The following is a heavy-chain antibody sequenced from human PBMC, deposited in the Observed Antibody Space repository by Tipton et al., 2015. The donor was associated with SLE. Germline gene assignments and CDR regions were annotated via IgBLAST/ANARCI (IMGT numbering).Heavy chain of an antibody. CDR2: ISSSSSYI. CDR1: GFTFSSYS. J-gene: IGHJ4*02. Sequence: SLRLSCAASGFTFSSYSMNWVRQAPGKGLEWVSSISSSSSYIYYADSVKGRFTISRDNAKNSLYLQMNSLRAEDTAVYYCARGGHYYDSSGYGAFDYWGQGTLVTVSS. CDR3: ARGGHYYDSSGYGAFDY. V-gene: IGHV3-21*01. D-gene: IGHD3-22*01.